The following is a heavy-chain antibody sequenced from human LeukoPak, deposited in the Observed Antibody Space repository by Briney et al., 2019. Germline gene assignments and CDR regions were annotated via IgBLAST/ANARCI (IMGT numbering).Heavy chain of an antibody. Sequence: PSETLSLTCTVSGGSISSYYWSWIRQPPGKGLEWIGYIYYSGSTNYNPSLKSRVTISVDTSKNQFSLKLSSVTAADTAVYYCARDPRGCSGGSCYSIWGQGTLVTVSS. CDR3: ARDPRGCSGGSCYSI. CDR1: GGSISSYY. CDR2: IYYSGST. V-gene: IGHV4-59*01. J-gene: IGHJ4*02. D-gene: IGHD2-15*01.